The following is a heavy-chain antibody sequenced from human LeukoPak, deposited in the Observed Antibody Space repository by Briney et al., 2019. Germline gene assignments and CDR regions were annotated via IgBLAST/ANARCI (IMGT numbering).Heavy chain of an antibody. CDR3: ARGPRYYYDSSGYYRLFDY. CDR2: INHSGNT. Sequence: SETLFLTCGVHGGSFSGYYWSRIRQPPGKGLEWIGEINHSGNTNYNPSLKSRHTISVDTSKNQFSLKLSSVTAADTAVYYCARGPRYYYDSSGYYRLFDYWGQGTLVTVSS. V-gene: IGHV4-34*01. CDR1: GGSFSGYY. J-gene: IGHJ4*02. D-gene: IGHD3-22*01.